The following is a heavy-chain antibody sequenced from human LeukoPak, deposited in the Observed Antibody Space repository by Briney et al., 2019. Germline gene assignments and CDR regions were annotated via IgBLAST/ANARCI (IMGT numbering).Heavy chain of an antibody. D-gene: IGHD5-18*01. CDR2: IYYSGST. CDR3: ARVTIQLWLAYYFDY. J-gene: IGHJ4*02. V-gene: IGHV4-39*07. CDR1: GGSISSSSYY. Sequence: SETLSLTCTVSGGSISSSSYYWGWIRQPPGKGLEWIGSIYYSGSTYYNPSLKSRVTISVDTSKNQFSLKLSSVTAADTAVYYCARVTIQLWLAYYFDYWGQGTLATVSS.